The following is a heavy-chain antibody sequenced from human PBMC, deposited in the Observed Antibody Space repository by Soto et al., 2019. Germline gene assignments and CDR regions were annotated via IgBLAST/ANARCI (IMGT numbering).Heavy chain of an antibody. CDR2: IYHSGTT. Sequence: QVQLRESGPGLVKPSETLSLTCTVSGDSITGSYWRWIRQPPGNTLEWIGYIYHSGTTTYNPSLKSRVSISVDTSNDRFSLRLTSVIASDTAVYYCARDMPYGAVSLAGCDYWGQGILVTVSS. V-gene: IGHV4-59*01. J-gene: IGHJ4*02. CDR3: ARDMPYGAVSLAGCDY. CDR1: GDSITGSY. D-gene: IGHD2-2*01.